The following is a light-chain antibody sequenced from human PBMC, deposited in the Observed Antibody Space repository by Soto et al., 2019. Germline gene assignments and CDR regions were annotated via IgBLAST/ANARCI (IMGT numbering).Light chain of an antibody. V-gene: IGLV1-44*01. CDR1: SSNIGGNT. CDR2: NND. Sequence: QPVLTQPPSASGTPGQRVTISCSGSSSNIGGNTVTWYHHLPGTAPKVLIYNNDQRPSGVPDRVSGSKSGTSASLTISGLQSEDEADYYCAAWDDSLNGPIFGGGTKLTVL. CDR3: AAWDDSLNGPI. J-gene: IGLJ2*01.